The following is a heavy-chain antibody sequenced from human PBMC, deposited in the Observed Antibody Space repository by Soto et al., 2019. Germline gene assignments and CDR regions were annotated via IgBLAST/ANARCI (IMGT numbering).Heavy chain of an antibody. CDR2: IWYDGSNK. CDR1: GFTFSSYG. V-gene: IGHV3-33*01. CDR3: ARGDCSSTSCYGGNYYYYYGMDV. Sequence: QVQLVESGGGVVQPGRSLRLSCAASGFTFSSYGMHWVRQAPGKGLEWVAVIWYDGSNKYYADSVKGRFTISRDNSKNELYLQMNSLRAEDKAVYYCARGDCSSTSCYGGNYYYYYGMDVWGQGTTVTVSS. D-gene: IGHD2-2*01. J-gene: IGHJ6*02.